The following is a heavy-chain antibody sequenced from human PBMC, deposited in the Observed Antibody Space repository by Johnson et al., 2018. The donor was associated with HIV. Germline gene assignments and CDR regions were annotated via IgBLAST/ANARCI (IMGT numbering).Heavy chain of an antibody. V-gene: IGHV3-13*01. CDR2: IGTAGDT. CDR1: GFTFSSYD. CDR3: AKDCSISSWSPGCPFDI. D-gene: IGHD6-13*01. J-gene: IGHJ3*02. Sequence: VQLVESGGGVVRPGESLRLSCAASGFTFSSYDMHWVRQATGKGLEWVSAIGTAGDTYYPGSVTGRFTISRENAKNSLYLQMNSLRAGDTALYYCAKDCSISSWSPGCPFDIWGQGTMVTVSS.